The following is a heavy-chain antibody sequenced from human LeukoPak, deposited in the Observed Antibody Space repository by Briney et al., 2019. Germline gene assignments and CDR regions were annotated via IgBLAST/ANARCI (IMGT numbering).Heavy chain of an antibody. D-gene: IGHD1-26*01. CDR1: GYTFTAFY. J-gene: IGHJ5*02. CDR3: ARGWNGGSLNWFDP. V-gene: IGHV1-2*02. CDR2: INPNRGGI. Sequence: ASVKVPCKASGYTFTAFYIHWVRQAPGQGLEWMGWINPNRGGIKYSQNFQGRVTMTSDTSISTAYMELSRLRSDDTAVFYCARGWNGGSLNWFDPWGQGTLVTVSS.